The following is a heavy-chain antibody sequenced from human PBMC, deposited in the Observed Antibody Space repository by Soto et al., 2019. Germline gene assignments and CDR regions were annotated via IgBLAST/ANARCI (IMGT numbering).Heavy chain of an antibody. CDR1: GFTFSSFW. CDR2: IHGDGGTA. D-gene: IGHD2-15*01. J-gene: IGHJ4*02. V-gene: IGHV3-74*01. CDR3: ARPRCGGIGTPFDH. Sequence: EVQLVESGGGLVQPGGSLRLSCAASGFTFSSFWMHWVRQAPRNGQVWVSGIHGDGGTATYADSVKGRFIISRDNAKNMLYLQKNSLTAEDTAVYYCARPRCGGIGTPFDHWGQGTLVTVSS.